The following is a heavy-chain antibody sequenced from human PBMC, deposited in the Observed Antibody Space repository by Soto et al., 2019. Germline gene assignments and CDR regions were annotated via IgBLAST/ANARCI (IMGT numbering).Heavy chain of an antibody. CDR1: GFTFSSYG. CDR3: AKDRGEAGCGGSCYNYYYYGMDV. V-gene: IGHV3-30*18. CDR2: ISYDGSNK. J-gene: IGHJ6*02. Sequence: GGSLGLSCAASGFTFSSYGMHWVRQAPGKGLEWVAVISYDGSNKYYADSVKGRFTISRDNSKNTLYLQMNSLRAEDTAVYYCAKDRGEAGCGGSCYNYYYYGMDVWGQGTTVTVSS. D-gene: IGHD2-15*01.